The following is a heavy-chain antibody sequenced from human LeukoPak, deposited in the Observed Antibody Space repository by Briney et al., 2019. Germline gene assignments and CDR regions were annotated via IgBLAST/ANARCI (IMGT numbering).Heavy chain of an antibody. J-gene: IGHJ6*02. D-gene: IGHD1-26*01. Sequence: GGSLRLSCAASGFTVSSNFMNWVRQAPGKGLEWVSVIYSGGSTIYADSVKGRFTISRDSSKNTLYLQMNSLRAEDTAVYYCARDPVGAIGYGMDVWGQGTTVTVSS. CDR3: ARDPVGAIGYGMDV. CDR1: GFTVSSNF. CDR2: IYSGGST. V-gene: IGHV3-66*01.